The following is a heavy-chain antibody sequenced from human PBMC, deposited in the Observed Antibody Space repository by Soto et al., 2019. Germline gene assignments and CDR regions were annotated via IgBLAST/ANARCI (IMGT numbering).Heavy chain of an antibody. CDR2: INHSGSS. CDR3: ARREITVRGAPLFRRRSSNDAFDM. V-gene: IGHV4-34*01. J-gene: IGHJ3*02. D-gene: IGHD3-10*01. Sequence: QVQLQQWGAGLLKPSETLSLTCAVYGGPFSAYYWSWIRQPPGKGLEWTGQINHSGSSNYNPSLKSRVAMSVDTSKSQFSLKLRSVTAADTAVYYCARREITVRGAPLFRRRSSNDAFDMWGQGTMVTVSS. CDR1: GGPFSAYY.